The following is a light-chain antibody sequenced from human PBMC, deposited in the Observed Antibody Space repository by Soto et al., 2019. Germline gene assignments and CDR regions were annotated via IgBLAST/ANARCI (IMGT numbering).Light chain of an antibody. CDR2: GAS. CDR3: QQYSIWRT. CDR1: ESVSTN. Sequence: EVEMTQSPATLSLAPAERFALSFRASESVSTNLAWYQQKAGQAPRLLIYGASTRATGIPARFSGSGSGTEFTLTISGLQSEDFAVYYCQQYSIWRTFGQGTKV. J-gene: IGKJ1*01. V-gene: IGKV3-15*01.